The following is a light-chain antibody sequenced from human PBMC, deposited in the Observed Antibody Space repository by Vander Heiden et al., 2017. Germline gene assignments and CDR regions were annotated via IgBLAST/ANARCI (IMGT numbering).Light chain of an antibody. CDR2: EVS. Sequence: QSALTQPASVPGSPGPSITISCTGTSSDVGGYNYVSWYQQHPGKAPNLMIYEVSNRPSGVSNRFSGSKSGNTASLTISGLQAEDEADYYCSSYTSSSTVVFGGGTKLTVL. CDR1: SSDVGGYNY. J-gene: IGLJ2*01. V-gene: IGLV2-14*01. CDR3: SSYTSSSTVV.